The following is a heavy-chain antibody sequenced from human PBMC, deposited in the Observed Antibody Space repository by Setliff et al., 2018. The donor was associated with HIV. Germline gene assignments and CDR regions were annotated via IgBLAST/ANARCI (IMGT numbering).Heavy chain of an antibody. Sequence: GGSLRLSCATSGFSISSYSMNWVRQAPGKGLEWVSYISGSSSTTYYADSVKGRFAISTDSAKNSLYLQMSSLRAEDTAVYYCARDDIGYCTGGSCSLFDFWGQGTPVTVSS. V-gene: IGHV3-48*01. D-gene: IGHD2-15*01. CDR3: ARDDIGYCTGGSCSLFDF. CDR2: ISGSSSTT. CDR1: GFSISSYS. J-gene: IGHJ4*02.